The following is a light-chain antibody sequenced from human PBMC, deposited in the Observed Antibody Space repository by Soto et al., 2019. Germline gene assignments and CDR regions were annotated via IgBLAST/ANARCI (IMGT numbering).Light chain of an antibody. CDR2: DVS. J-gene: IGLJ2*01. Sequence: QSALTQPASVSGSPGQSITISRTGTSSDVGGYNYVSWYQQHPGKAPNLMIYDVSNRPSGVSNRFSGSKSGNTASLTIAGLQAEDEADYYCSSYTSSGTPVVFGGGTKVTVL. CDR1: SSDVGGYNY. V-gene: IGLV2-14*01. CDR3: SSYTSSGTPVV.